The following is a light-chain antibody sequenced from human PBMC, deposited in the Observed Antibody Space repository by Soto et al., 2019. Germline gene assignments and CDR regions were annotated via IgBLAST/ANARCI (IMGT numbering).Light chain of an antibody. J-gene: IGKJ1*01. CDR3: QQYHRYST. CDR2: DVS. CDR1: QSINGW. V-gene: IGKV1-5*01. Sequence: DIQMTQSPSTPSASVGDRFTITFRSSQSINGWLAWYQQKPGKAPKLLIYDVSTLDSGVPSRFSGSASGTEFTLTISSLESDDFATYYCQQYHRYSTFGQGTKVDI.